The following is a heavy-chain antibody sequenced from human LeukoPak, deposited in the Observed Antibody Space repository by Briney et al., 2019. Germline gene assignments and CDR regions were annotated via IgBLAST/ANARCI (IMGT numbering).Heavy chain of an antibody. CDR3: ARAHWDYDSSGYYYYFDY. V-gene: IGHV1-2*02. CDR2: INPNSGGT. CDR1: GCTFTGYY. D-gene: IGHD3-22*01. J-gene: IGHJ4*02. Sequence: ASVKVSCKASGCTFTGYYMHWVRQAPGQGLEWMGWINPNSGGTNYAQKFQGRVTMTRDTSISTAYMELRSLRSDDTAVYYCARAHWDYDSSGYYYYFDYWGQGTLVTVSS.